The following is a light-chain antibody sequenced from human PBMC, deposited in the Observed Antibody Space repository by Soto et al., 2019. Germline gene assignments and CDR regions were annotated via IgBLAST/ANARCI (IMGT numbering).Light chain of an antibody. J-gene: IGKJ1*01. Sequence: EVVLTQSPGTMSLCQGERASLSCRARQSVSSSYLAWYQQKRGQAPRLLICGASSRATGIPDRFSGSGSGTDFTLTISRLEPEDFAVYYCQQYGNSWTFGQGAKVDIK. V-gene: IGKV3-20*01. CDR1: QSVSSSY. CDR3: QQYGNSWT. CDR2: GAS.